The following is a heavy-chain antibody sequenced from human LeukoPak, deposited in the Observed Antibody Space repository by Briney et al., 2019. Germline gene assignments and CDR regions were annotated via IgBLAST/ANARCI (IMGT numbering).Heavy chain of an antibody. Sequence: GGSLRLSCAASGFTLSSYSMHWVRQAPGKGLEWVAVISYDGSNKYYADSVKGRFTISRDNSKNTLYLQMNSLRAEDTAVYYCAKDASGSYYMDVWGKGTAVTVSS. CDR2: ISYDGSNK. CDR3: AKDASGSYYMDV. D-gene: IGHD3-10*01. J-gene: IGHJ6*03. CDR1: GFTLSSYS. V-gene: IGHV3-30*18.